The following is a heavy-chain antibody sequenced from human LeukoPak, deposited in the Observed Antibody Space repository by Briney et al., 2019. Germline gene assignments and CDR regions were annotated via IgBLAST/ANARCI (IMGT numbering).Heavy chain of an antibody. V-gene: IGHV4-59*08. D-gene: IGHD5-24*01. CDR1: GVSITSYY. CDR3: ARIEMATTQDYYYYMDV. CDR2: IYYSGST. J-gene: IGHJ6*03. Sequence: PSETLSLTCTVSGVSITSYYWSWIRQPPGEGLGWSGYIYYSGSTTYNPSLNSRVTISIDTSKNQFSLKLSSVTAADTAVYYCARIEMATTQDYYYYMDVWGKGTTVTVSS.